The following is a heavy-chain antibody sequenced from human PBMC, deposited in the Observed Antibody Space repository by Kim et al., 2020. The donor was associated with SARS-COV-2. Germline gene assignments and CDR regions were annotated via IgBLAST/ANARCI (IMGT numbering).Heavy chain of an antibody. CDR2: INTNTGNP. CDR1: GYTFTSYA. J-gene: IGHJ6*02. Sequence: ASVKVSCKASGYTFTSYAMNWVRQAPGQGLEWMGWINTNTGNPTYAQGFTGRVVFSLDTSVSTAYLQISSLKAEDTAVYYCARAVPRAYCSSTSCYQGGGGTDFWGQGTTVTVSS. CDR3: ARAVPRAYCSSTSCYQGGGGTDF. V-gene: IGHV7-4-1*02. D-gene: IGHD2-2*01.